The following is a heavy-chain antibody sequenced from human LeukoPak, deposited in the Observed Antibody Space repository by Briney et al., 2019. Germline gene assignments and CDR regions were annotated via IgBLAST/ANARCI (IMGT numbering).Heavy chain of an antibody. CDR1: GGSISSYY. J-gene: IGHJ6*03. D-gene: IGHD6-6*01. CDR2: IYYSGST. Sequence: SETLSLTCTVSGGSISSYYWSWIRQPPGRGLEWIGYIYYSGSTNYNPSLKSRGTISVDTSKNQFSLKLSSETAADTAAYYCARTAARTRHYYYYFMDVWGKGTTVTVSS. CDR3: ARTAARTRHYYYYFMDV. V-gene: IGHV4-59*01.